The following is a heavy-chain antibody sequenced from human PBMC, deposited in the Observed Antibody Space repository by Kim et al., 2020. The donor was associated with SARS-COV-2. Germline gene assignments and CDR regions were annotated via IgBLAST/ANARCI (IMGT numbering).Heavy chain of an antibody. CDR3: AKGLDIVVVPAASLFDY. J-gene: IGHJ4*02. D-gene: IGHD2-2*01. Sequence: VKGRFTISRDNSKNTLYLQMNSLRAEDTAVYYCAKGLDIVVVPAASLFDYWGQGTLVTVSS. V-gene: IGHV3-30*02.